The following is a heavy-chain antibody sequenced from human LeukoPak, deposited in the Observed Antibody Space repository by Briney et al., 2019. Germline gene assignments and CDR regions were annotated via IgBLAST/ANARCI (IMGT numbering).Heavy chain of an antibody. Sequence: PGGSLRLSCAASGFTVSSNYMSRVRQAPGKGLEWVSIIYSGGSTYYADSVKGRFTISRDNSKNTLYLQMNSLRAEDTAVYYCATGPYSGYAWAEYWGQGTLVTVSS. J-gene: IGHJ4*02. CDR1: GFTVSSNY. CDR3: ATGPYSGYAWAEY. V-gene: IGHV3-53*01. CDR2: IYSGGST. D-gene: IGHD5-12*01.